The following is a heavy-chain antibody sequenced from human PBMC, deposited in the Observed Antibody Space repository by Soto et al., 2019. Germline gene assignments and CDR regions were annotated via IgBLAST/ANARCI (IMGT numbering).Heavy chain of an antibody. D-gene: IGHD4-4*01. Sequence: ASVNVSCKASGYTFTNFGISWVRQAPGQGLEWMGWISAYNGDTNYPPKFQGRVSMTTDTSTTTAYMELRSLRSDDTAVYYCVRVRTVSTGTYYYYMDVWAKGTTVTVSS. CDR1: GYTFTNFG. J-gene: IGHJ6*03. CDR2: ISAYNGDT. CDR3: VRVRTVSTGTYYYYMDV. V-gene: IGHV1-18*01.